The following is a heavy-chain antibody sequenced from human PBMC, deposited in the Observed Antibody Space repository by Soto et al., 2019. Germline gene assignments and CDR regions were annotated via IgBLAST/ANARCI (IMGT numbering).Heavy chain of an antibody. CDR1: GYSFTSYW. D-gene: IGHD2-2*01. CDR2: IYPGDSDT. Sequence: PGESLKISGKGSGYSFTSYWIGWVRQMPGKGLEWMGIIYPGDSDTRYSPSFQGQVTISADKSISTAYLQWSSLKASDTAMYYCARRGIVVVPAAEAADAFDIWGQGTMVTVSS. J-gene: IGHJ3*02. V-gene: IGHV5-51*01. CDR3: ARRGIVVVPAAEAADAFDI.